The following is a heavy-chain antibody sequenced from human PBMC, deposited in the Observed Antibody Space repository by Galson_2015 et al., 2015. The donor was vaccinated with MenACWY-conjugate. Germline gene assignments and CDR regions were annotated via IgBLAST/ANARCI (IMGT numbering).Heavy chain of an antibody. Sequence: SLRLSCAASGFSFGGYWMHWVRQPPGKGLVWVSRIKSDGSSTGYADSVRGRFTISRDNAKNTLFLQMNSLRAEDTAVYYCARDCMAGEVNYNWFDSWGQGTLVTVSS. CDR2: IKSDGSST. D-gene: IGHD6-19*01. CDR1: GFSFGGYW. J-gene: IGHJ5*01. CDR3: ARDCMAGEVNYNWFDS. V-gene: IGHV3-74*01.